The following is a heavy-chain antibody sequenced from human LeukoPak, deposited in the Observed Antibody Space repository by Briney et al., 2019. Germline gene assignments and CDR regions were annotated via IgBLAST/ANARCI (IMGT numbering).Heavy chain of an antibody. V-gene: IGHV3-72*01. CDR1: GFTFSDAY. J-gene: IGHJ4*02. CDR3: TRVRHGDYFDP. CDR2: IRNKPHSYTT. Sequence: PGGSLRLSCAASGFTFSDAYMDWVRQAPGKGLQWVGRIRNKPHSYTTDYAASVKGRFTISRDDSKNSLFLQTNSLKTEDTAVYYCTRVRHGDYFDPWGLGTLVTVSS. D-gene: IGHD4-17*01.